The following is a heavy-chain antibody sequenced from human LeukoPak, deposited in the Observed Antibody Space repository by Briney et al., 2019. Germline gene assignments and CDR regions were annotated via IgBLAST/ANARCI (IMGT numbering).Heavy chain of an antibody. D-gene: IGHD1-26*01. CDR1: GFTVSSNY. V-gene: IGHV3-66*02. CDR2: IYSGGST. CDR3: AREDLGRNYFDY. Sequence: PGGSLRLSCAASGFTVSSNYMSWVRQAPGKGLEWVSVIYSGGSTYYADSVKGRFTISRDNSKNTLYLQMNSLRAEDTAVYYCAREDLGRNYFDYWGQGTLVTVSS. J-gene: IGHJ4*02.